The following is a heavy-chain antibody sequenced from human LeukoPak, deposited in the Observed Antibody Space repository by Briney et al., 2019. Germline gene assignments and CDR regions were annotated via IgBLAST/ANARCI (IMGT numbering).Heavy chain of an antibody. CDR2: IYHSGST. Sequence: PSETLSLTCAVSGGSISISNWWSWVRQPPGKGLEWIGEIYHSGSTNYNAALKSRVTISVDKSKNQFSLRLNSVTAADTAVYYCARGSSSSGYSHFDYWGQGTLVTVSS. CDR1: GGSISISNW. D-gene: IGHD3-22*01. V-gene: IGHV4-4*02. J-gene: IGHJ4*02. CDR3: ARGSSSSGYSHFDY.